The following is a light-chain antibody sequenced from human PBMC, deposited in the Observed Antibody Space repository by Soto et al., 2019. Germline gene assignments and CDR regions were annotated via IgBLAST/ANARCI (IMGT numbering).Light chain of an antibody. CDR2: ATS. CDR3: QQNFSTPHT. CDR1: QTISFY. V-gene: IGKV1-39*01. Sequence: IQMTQSPSSLSASVGDTVTITCRASQTISFYLNWYQQKPGRTPNLLIYATSSLQSGVPSRFDGSGSGTEFTLTSSSVQPDDFATYYCQQNFSTPHTFGQGTKLELK. J-gene: IGKJ2*01.